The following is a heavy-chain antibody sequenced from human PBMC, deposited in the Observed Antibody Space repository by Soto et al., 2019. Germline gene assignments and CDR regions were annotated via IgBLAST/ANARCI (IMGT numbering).Heavy chain of an antibody. V-gene: IGHV3-74*01. Sequence: GGSLRRSCAASGFTVSSYWMHWVRQATGKGLVWVSRINSDGSSTSYADSVKGRFTISRDNAKNTLYLQMNSLRAEDTAVYYCARVYYDILTGYYYGMDVWGQGTTVTVSS. D-gene: IGHD3-9*01. CDR3: ARVYYDILTGYYYGMDV. J-gene: IGHJ6*02. CDR1: GFTVSSYW. CDR2: INSDGSST.